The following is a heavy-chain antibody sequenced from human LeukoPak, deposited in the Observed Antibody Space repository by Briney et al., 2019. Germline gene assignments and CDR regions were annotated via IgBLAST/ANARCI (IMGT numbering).Heavy chain of an antibody. CDR3: AKDLLDGYNTDYFDY. D-gene: IGHD5-24*01. V-gene: IGHV3-30*18. J-gene: IGHJ4*02. CDR1: GFTFSSYG. Sequence: GGSLRLSCAASGFTFSSYGMHWVRQAPGKGLEWVAAISYDGSNKYCADSVKGRFTISRDNSKNTLYLQMNSLRAEDTAVYYCAKDLLDGYNTDYFDYWGQGTLVTVSS. CDR2: ISYDGSNK.